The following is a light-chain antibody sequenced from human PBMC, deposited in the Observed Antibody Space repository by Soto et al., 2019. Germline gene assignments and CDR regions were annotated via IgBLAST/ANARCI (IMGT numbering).Light chain of an antibody. Sequence: QSALTQPASVSGSPGQSIPISFAGTSSDVGSYNHVSWYQNHPGKAPKLMIYEGSKRPSGVSNRFSGSKSGNTASLTISGLQAADEADYFCFSYAGSSTYVFGTGTKVTVL. V-gene: IGLV2-23*01. CDR1: SSDVGSYNH. CDR3: FSYAGSSTYV. CDR2: EGS. J-gene: IGLJ1*01.